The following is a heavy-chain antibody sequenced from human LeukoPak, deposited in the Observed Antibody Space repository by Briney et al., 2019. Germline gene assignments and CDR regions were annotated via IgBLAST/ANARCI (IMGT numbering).Heavy chain of an antibody. J-gene: IGHJ4*02. Sequence: ASVKVSCKASGYTFTGYYMHWVRQAPGQGLEWMGWINPNSGGANYAQKFQGRVTMTRDTFISTAYMEVSRLTSDDTAVYYCARGAPRLAAPPGVDYWGQGTPVTVSS. CDR1: GYTFTGYY. D-gene: IGHD6-6*01. CDR2: INPNSGGA. V-gene: IGHV1-2*02. CDR3: ARGAPRLAAPPGVDY.